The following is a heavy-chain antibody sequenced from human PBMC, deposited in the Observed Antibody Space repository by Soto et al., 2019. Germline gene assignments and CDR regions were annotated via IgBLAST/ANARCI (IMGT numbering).Heavy chain of an antibody. CDR3: ARHVVNNSWYPNWFDP. J-gene: IGHJ5*02. Sequence: QLQLQESGPGLVKPSETLSLTCTVSGDSVSSSSYCWGWIRQPPGKGLEWIGSIYFSGSTYYNPSLKSRVTISVDSSKKQFSLKLNSVTAADTAVYYCARHVVNNSWYPNWFDPWGQGTLVTVSS. CDR1: GDSVSSSSYC. CDR2: IYFSGST. D-gene: IGHD6-13*01. V-gene: IGHV4-39*01.